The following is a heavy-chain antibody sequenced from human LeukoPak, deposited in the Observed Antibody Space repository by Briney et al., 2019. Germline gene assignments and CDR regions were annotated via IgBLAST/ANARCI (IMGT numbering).Heavy chain of an antibody. D-gene: IGHD4-11*01. J-gene: IGHJ4*02. CDR3: ARSTTTVAYYFDY. CDR1: GYTFSSYA. V-gene: IGHV1-8*01. Sequence: ASVKVSCKASGYTFSSYAMNWVRQAPGQGLEWMGWINPNSGGTNYAQKFQGRVTITRNTSISTAYMELSSLRSEDTAVYYCARSTTTVAYYFDYWGQGTLVTVSS. CDR2: INPNSGGT.